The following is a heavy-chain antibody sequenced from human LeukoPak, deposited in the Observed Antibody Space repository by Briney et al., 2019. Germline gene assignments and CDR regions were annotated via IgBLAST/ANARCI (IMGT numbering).Heavy chain of an antibody. D-gene: IGHD3-3*01. CDR2: INHSGST. V-gene: IGHV4-34*01. Sequence: SETLSLTCAVYGGSFSGYYWSWIRQPPGKGLEWIGEINHSGSTNYNPSLKSRVTISVDTSKNKFSLKLSSVTAADTAVYYCARGGITIFGVVIILNWFDPWGQGTLVTVSS. J-gene: IGHJ5*02. CDR1: GGSFSGYY. CDR3: ARGGITIFGVVIILNWFDP.